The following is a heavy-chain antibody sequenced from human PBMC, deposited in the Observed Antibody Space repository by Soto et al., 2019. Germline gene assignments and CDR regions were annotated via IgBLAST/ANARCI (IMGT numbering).Heavy chain of an antibody. CDR3: ARDRVLLVLESPLDYYYYGMDV. V-gene: IGHV3-33*01. CDR2: IWYDGSNK. CDR1: GFTFSSYG. J-gene: IGHJ6*02. Sequence: LRLSCAASGFTFSSYGMHWVRQAPGKGLEWVAFIWYDGSNKYYADSVKGRFTISRDNSKNTLYLQMNSLRAEDTAVYYCARDRVLLVLESPLDYYYYGMDVWGQGTTVTVSS. D-gene: IGHD6-13*01.